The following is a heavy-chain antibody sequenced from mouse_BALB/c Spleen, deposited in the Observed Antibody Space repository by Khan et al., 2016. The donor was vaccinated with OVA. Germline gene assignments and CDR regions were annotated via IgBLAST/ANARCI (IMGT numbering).Heavy chain of an antibody. Sequence: VELVESGAELVRPGSSVKISCKASGYAFSSYWMNWVKQRPGQGLEWIGQIYPGDGDTNYNGKFKGKATLTADKSSSTAYMQLSSLTSEDSAVYFCARSNDYGGVAYWGQGTLVTVSA. V-gene: IGHV1-80*01. CDR2: IYPGDGDT. J-gene: IGHJ3*01. D-gene: IGHD2-4*01. CDR3: ARSNDYGGVAY. CDR1: GYAFSSYW.